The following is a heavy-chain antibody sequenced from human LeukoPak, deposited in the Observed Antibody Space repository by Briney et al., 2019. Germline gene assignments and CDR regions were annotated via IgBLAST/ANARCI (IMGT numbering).Heavy chain of an antibody. CDR2: ISGSGGST. D-gene: IGHD6-13*01. CDR1: GFTFSSYE. CDR3: AKGSSSWADYYYYYMDV. Sequence: QSGGSLRLSCAASGFTFSSYEMNWVRQAPGKGLEWVSAISGSGGSTYYADSVKGRFTISRDNSKNTLYLQMNSLRAEDTAVYYCAKGSSSWADYYYYYMDVWGKGTTVTISS. V-gene: IGHV3-23*01. J-gene: IGHJ6*03.